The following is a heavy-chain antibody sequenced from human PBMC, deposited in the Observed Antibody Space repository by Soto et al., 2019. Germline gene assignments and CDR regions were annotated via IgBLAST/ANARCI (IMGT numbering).Heavy chain of an antibody. CDR1: GGSISSGGYS. J-gene: IGHJ6*02. CDR2: IYHSGST. CDR3: ARDLGGAYYYGMDV. V-gene: IGHV4-30-2*01. Sequence: QLQLQESGSGLVKPSQTLSLTCAVSGGSISSGGYSWSWIRQPPGKGLECIGYIYHSGSTYYNPSLKSRVTISLDRSKNQFSLNLNSVTAADTAVYYCARDLGGAYYYGMDVWGQGTTVTVSS. D-gene: IGHD1-26*01.